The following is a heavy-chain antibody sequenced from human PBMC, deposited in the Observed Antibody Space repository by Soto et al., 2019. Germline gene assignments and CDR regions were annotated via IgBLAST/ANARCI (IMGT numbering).Heavy chain of an antibody. CDR2: MNPNSGNT. CDR1: GYTFTGYD. Sequence: VQLVQPGAALKNPGASVKVSCKASGYTFTGYDSNWVRQATGQGLEWMGWMNPNSGNTGNAQKFQGRFTITRNNSTRTAYMERSSLRSEDTSVYYCARGTTSYGMDVWGQGTTVTVSS. D-gene: IGHD1-1*01. J-gene: IGHJ6*02. V-gene: IGHV1-8*01. CDR3: ARGTTSYGMDV.